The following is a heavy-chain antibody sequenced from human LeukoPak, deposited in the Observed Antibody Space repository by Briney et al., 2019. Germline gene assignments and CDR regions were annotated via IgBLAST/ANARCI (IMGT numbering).Heavy chain of an antibody. CDR3: ARGPNFFF. D-gene: IGHD2/OR15-2a*01. CDR1: GFTFSSYW. CDR2: INGDGSSI. Sequence: PGGSLRLPCAASGFTFSSYWMHWVRQAPGKGLVWVSLINGDGSSISYADSVKGRFTISRDNAKNTLYLQMNSLRAEDTAVYYCARGPNFFFWGQGTTVTVSS. J-gene: IGHJ6*02. V-gene: IGHV3-74*01.